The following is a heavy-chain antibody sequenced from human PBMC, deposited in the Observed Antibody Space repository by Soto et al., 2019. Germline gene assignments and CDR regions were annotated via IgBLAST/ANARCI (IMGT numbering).Heavy chain of an antibody. Sequence: SETLSLTCTVSGGTISGYYWTWIRQSAGKGLEWIGRIYSSGGTKYNPSLKSRVTMSLDTSKNQFSLRLSSVTAADTAVYYCARGQRFSDSFDPWGQGTLVTVSS. CDR1: GGTISGYY. V-gene: IGHV4-4*07. J-gene: IGHJ5*02. CDR3: ARGQRFSDSFDP. CDR2: IYSSGGT. D-gene: IGHD3-3*01.